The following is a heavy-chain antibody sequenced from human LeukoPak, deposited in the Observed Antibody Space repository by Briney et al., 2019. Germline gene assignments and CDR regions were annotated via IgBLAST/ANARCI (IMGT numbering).Heavy chain of an antibody. V-gene: IGHV1-18*04. CDR3: ARGGGLVHGFDY. CDR2: ISAYNGNT. CDR1: GYTFTIYG. D-gene: IGHD6-19*01. Sequence: ASVNVSCRASGYTFTIYGISWVRQAPGQGREGMGWISAYNGNTHYAQKLQGRVTMTTDTPTSTAYMELRSLRSDDTAVDYWARGGGLVHGFDYWGQGTLVTVSS. J-gene: IGHJ4*02.